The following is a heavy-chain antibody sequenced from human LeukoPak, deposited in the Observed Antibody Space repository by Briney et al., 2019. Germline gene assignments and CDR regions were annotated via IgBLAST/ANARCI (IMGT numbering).Heavy chain of an antibody. CDR2: INHSGST. D-gene: IGHD3-10*01. V-gene: IGHV4-34*01. CDR1: GGSFSGYY. J-gene: IGHJ6*03. Sequence: PSETLSLTCAVYGGSFSGYYWSWIRQPPGKGLEWIGEINHSGSTNYNPSLKSRVTISVDTSKNQFSLKLSSVTAAHTAVYYCARGSKIQTGSGSYYSHYYYYMDVWGKGTTVTVSS. CDR3: ARGSKIQTGSGSYYSHYYYYMDV.